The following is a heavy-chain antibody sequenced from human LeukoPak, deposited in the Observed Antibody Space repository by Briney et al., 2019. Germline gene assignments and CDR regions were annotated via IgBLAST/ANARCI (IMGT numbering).Heavy chain of an antibody. CDR1: GFTFSSYG. V-gene: IGHV3-30*02. CDR3: AKSSTAGYYTGYFDY. CDR2: IRYDGSNK. J-gene: IGHJ4*02. Sequence: TGGSLRLSCAASGFTFSSYGMHWVRQAPGKGLEWVAFIRYDGSNKYYADSVKGRFTISRDNSKNTLYLQMNSLRAEDTAVYYCAKSSTAGYYTGYFDYWGQGTLVTVSS. D-gene: IGHD3-22*01.